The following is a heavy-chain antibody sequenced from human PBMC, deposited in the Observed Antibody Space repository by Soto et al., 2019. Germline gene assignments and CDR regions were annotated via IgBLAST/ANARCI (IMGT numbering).Heavy chain of an antibody. Sequence: SETLSLTCTVSGCSISHFYWSWIRQPPGKGLEWIGYVYYTGSTSYNPSLKRRVTFSADSSRGQFSLRLNSVTAADTAVYYCARTVLGPDLLADSFVDYYYYMDVWGQGTTVTVSS. CDR3: ARTVLGPDLLADSFVDYYYYMDV. CDR1: GCSISHFY. CDR2: VYYTGST. J-gene: IGHJ6*03. V-gene: IGHV4-59*08. D-gene: IGHD3-9*01.